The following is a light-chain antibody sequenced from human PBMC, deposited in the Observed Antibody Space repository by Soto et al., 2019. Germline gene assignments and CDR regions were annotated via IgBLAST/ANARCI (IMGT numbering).Light chain of an antibody. J-gene: IGKJ5*01. CDR3: QQYGSSPIT. V-gene: IGKV3-20*01. Sequence: EFVLTQSPGTLSLSPGERATLXXRASQSVTSKLAWYQQKPGQAPRXLIYGASSRATGIPDRFSGSGSGTDFTLTISRLEPEDFAVYYCQQYGSSPITFGQGTRLEIK. CDR2: GAS. CDR1: QSVTSK.